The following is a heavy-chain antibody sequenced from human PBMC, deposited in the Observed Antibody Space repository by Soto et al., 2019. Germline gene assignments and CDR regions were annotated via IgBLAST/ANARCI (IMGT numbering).Heavy chain of an antibody. D-gene: IGHD2-15*01. J-gene: IGHJ6*03. CDR3: ARDVRYCSGGSCYSGFYYYYMDV. V-gene: IGHV1-8*01. CDR2: MNPNSGNT. Sequence: ASVKVSCKASGYTFTSYDINWVRQATGQGLEWMGWMNPNSGNTGYAQKFQGRVTMTRNTSISTAYMELSSLRSEDTAVYYCARDVRYCSGGSCYSGFYYYYMDVWGKGTKVTVSS. CDR1: GYTFTSYD.